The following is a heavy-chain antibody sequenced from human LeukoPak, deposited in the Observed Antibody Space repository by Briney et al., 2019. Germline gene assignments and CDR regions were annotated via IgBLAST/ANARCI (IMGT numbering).Heavy chain of an antibody. Sequence: SQTLSLTCTVSGGSISSGGYYWSWIRQHPGTGLEWIGYIYYSGSTYYNPSLKSRVTISVDTSKNQFSLKLSSVTAADTAVYYCARGLWFGELFAFDIWGQGTMVTVSS. D-gene: IGHD3-10*01. V-gene: IGHV4-31*03. CDR2: IYYSGST. CDR3: ARGLWFGELFAFDI. CDR1: GGSISSGGYY. J-gene: IGHJ3*02.